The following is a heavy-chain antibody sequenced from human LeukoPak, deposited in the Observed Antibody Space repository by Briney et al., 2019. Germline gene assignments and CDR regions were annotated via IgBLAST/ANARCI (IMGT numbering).Heavy chain of an antibody. J-gene: IGHJ4*02. D-gene: IGHD1-7*01. CDR1: GFTFSSYG. CDR3: ARTGTTARGALDY. V-gene: IGHV3-33*01. CDR2: IWYDGSNK. Sequence: GGSLRLSCAASGFTFSSYGMHWVRQAPGKGLEWVAVIWYDGSNKYYADSVKGRFTISRDNSKNTLYLQMNSLRAEDTAVYYCARTGTTARGALDYWGQGTLVTVSS.